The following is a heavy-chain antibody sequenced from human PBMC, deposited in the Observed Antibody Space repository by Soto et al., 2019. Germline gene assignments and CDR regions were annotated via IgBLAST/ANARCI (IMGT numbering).Heavy chain of an antibody. CDR3: AHTMAPRIFDY. CDR1: GFSLITSGVG. CDR2: IYWDDDK. V-gene: IGHV2-5*02. Sequence: QITLKEAGPTLVKPTQTLTLTCSFSGFSLITSGVGVGWIRQPPGKALEWLALIYWDDDKGYSTSLKSRLTXTXGPSRNQVALTMTNMDPADKATYYCAHTMAPRIFDYWGQGTLVTVSS. J-gene: IGHJ4*02.